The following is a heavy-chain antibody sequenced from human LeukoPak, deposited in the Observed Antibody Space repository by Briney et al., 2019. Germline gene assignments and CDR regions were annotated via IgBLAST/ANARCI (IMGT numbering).Heavy chain of an antibody. Sequence: GGSLRLSCAASGFTVSSNYMSWVRQAPGKGLEWVSVIYSGGSTYYADSVKGRFTISRDNAKNSLYLQMNSLRAEDMALYYCAKDRSSSSSTLFDFWGQGTLVTVSS. CDR1: GFTVSSNY. CDR3: AKDRSSSSSTLFDF. V-gene: IGHV3-53*05. CDR2: IYSGGST. J-gene: IGHJ4*02. D-gene: IGHD6-6*01.